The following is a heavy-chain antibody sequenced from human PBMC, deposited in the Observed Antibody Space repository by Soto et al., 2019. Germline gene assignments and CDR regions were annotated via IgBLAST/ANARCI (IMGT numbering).Heavy chain of an antibody. J-gene: IGHJ5*02. D-gene: IGHD6-19*01. V-gene: IGHV4-39*01. Sequence: SETLSLTCTVSGGSISSSSYYWGWIRQPPGKGLEWIGSIYYSGSTYYNPSLKSRVTISVDTSKNQFSLKLSSVTAADTAVYYCARHGGAVADTKDNWFDPWGQGTLVTVSS. CDR2: IYYSGST. CDR3: ARHGGAVADTKDNWFDP. CDR1: GGSISSSSYY.